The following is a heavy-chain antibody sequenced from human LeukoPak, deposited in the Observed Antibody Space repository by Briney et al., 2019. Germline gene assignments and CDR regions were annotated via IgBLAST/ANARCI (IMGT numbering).Heavy chain of an antibody. D-gene: IGHD1-20*01. V-gene: IGHV1-18*01. CDR3: ARDRDSLTGDVFAY. CDR1: GYTFTSYG. CDR2: ISAYNGNT. Sequence: ASVKVSCKASGYTFTSYGISWVRQAPGQGLEWMGWISAYNGNTNYAQKLQGRVTMTTDTSTSTAYMELRSLRSDDTAVYYCARDRDSLTGDVFAYWGQGTLVTVSS. J-gene: IGHJ4*02.